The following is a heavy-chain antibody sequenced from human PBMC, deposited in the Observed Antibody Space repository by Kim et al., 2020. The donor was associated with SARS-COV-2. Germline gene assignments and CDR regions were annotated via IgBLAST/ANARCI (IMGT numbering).Heavy chain of an antibody. D-gene: IGHD3-10*01. J-gene: IGHJ4*02. CDR3: ARVAYGSGAYYFDY. V-gene: IGHV4-61*02. Sequence: PSLKRRVTISVDTAKNQFSLKLSSVTAADTAVYYCARVAYGSGAYYFDYWGQGTLVTVSS.